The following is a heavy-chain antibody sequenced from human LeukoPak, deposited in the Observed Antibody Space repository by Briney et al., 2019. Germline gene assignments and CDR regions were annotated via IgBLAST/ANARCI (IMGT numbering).Heavy chain of an antibody. CDR3: ARFKYYYDSSGNQLFDY. V-gene: IGHV4-34*01. Sequence: PSETLSLTCAVYGGSFSGYYWSWIRQPPGKGLEWIGEINHSGSTNYNPSLKSRVTISVDTSKNQFSLKLSSVTAADTAVYYCARFKYYYDSSGNQLFDYWGQGTLVTVSS. CDR1: GGSFSGYY. D-gene: IGHD3-22*01. CDR2: INHSGST. J-gene: IGHJ4*02.